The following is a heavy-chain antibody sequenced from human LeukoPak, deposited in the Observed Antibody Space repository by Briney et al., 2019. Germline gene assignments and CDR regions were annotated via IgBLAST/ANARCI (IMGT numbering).Heavy chain of an antibody. Sequence: GGSLRLSCAASGFTFSDEYMSWIRQAPGKGLEWISCVSNSGSSIYYADSVKGRFSISRDNVKDSLYLQMNSLRVEDTAVYYCARDGAYSASNFWGQGTMVAVSS. J-gene: IGHJ3*01. V-gene: IGHV3-11*01. D-gene: IGHD6-13*01. CDR1: GFTFSDEY. CDR3: ARDGAYSASNF. CDR2: VSNSGSSI.